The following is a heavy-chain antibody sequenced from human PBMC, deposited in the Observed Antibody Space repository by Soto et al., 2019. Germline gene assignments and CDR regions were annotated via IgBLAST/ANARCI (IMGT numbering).Heavy chain of an antibody. D-gene: IGHD6-19*01. CDR3: ARGAEQWLGTVAFDI. CDR1: GFTFSDYY. V-gene: IGHV3-11*06. J-gene: IGHJ3*02. CDR2: ISSSSSYT. Sequence: QVQLVESGGGLVKPGGSLRLSCAASGFTFSDYYMSWIRQAPGKGLEWVSYISSSSSYTNYADSVKGRFTISRDNAKNSLYLQMNSLRAEDTAVYYSARGAEQWLGTVAFDIWGQGTMVTVSS.